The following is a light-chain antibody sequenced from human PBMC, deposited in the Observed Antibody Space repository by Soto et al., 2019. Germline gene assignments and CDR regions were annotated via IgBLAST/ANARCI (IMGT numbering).Light chain of an antibody. V-gene: IGLV2-14*03. J-gene: IGLJ1*01. CDR3: SSYTSSSFLYV. CDR2: DVS. Sequence: QSVLTQPASVSGSPGQSITISCTGTSSDVGGYNYVSWYQQHPGKAPKLMIYDVSNRPSGVSNRFSGSKSGNTASLTISGLQAGDEADYYCSSYTSSSFLYVFGTGTKVTVL. CDR1: SSDVGGYNY.